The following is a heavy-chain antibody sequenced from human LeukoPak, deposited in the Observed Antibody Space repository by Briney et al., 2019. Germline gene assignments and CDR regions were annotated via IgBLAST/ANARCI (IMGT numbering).Heavy chain of an antibody. J-gene: IGHJ4*02. CDR3: ARIRCGNSVSLCYNH. CDR1: GVSINDYY. V-gene: IGHV4-34*01. D-gene: IGHD4-23*01. Sequence: SETLSLTCGVFGVSINDYYWSWIRQSPGKGLEWIGEISHTEGTRYNPSLESRVTMSVGTSENQLSLKLIFVTAADTAVYYCARIRCGNSVSLCYNHGGLGPLVTVPS. CDR2: ISHTEGT.